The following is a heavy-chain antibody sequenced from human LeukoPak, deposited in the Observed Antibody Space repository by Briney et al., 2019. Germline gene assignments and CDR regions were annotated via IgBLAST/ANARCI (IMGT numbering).Heavy chain of an antibody. Sequence: AGGSLRLSCAASGFTFSSYAMHWVRQAPGKGLEWVAVISYDGSNKYYADSVKGRFTISRDNSKNTLYLQMNSLRAEDTAVYYCAILGGWVQALDYWGQGTLVTVSS. V-gene: IGHV3-30-3*01. CDR2: ISYDGSNK. CDR1: GFTFSSYA. CDR3: AILGGWVQALDY. J-gene: IGHJ4*02. D-gene: IGHD5-18*01.